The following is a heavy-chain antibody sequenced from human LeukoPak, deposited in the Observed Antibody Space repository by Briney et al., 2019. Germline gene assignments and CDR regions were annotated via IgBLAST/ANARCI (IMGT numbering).Heavy chain of an antibody. CDR3: ARDRGREVVYAMVWFDP. D-gene: IGHD2-8*02. CDR1: AGTFISYA. V-gene: IGHV1-69*04. J-gene: IGHJ5*02. Sequence: SVPVSSKASAGTFISYAISWVRQAPGQGLQWMGRIIHILGIANYPQKLQGRVTITADKSTNTAYMEPSSLTAGDTAVYYCARDRGREVVYAMVWFDPWGEGTLVTVSS. CDR2: IIHILGIA.